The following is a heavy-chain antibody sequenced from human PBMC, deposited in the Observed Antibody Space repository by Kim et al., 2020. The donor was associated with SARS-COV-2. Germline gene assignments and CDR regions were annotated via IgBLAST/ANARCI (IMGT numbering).Heavy chain of an antibody. D-gene: IGHD1-26*01. J-gene: IGHJ6*02. V-gene: IGHV3-21*01. CDR3: ARDQGGGRSYGMDV. CDR1: GFTFSSYS. CDR2: ISSSSSYI. Sequence: GGSLRLSCAASGFTFSSYSMNWVRQAPGKGLEWVSSISSSSSYIYYADSVKGRFTISRDNAKNSLYLQMNSLRAEDTAVYYCARDQGGGRSYGMDVWGQGTTVTVSS.